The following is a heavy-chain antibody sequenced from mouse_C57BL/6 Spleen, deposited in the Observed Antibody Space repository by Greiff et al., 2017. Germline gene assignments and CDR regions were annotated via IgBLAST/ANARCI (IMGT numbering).Heavy chain of an antibody. CDR2: ISDGGSYT. CDR1: GFTFSSYA. V-gene: IGHV5-4*01. CDR3: ARDSEAMDY. Sequence: EVKVVESGGGLVKPGGSLKLSCAASGFTFSSYAMSWVRQTPEKRLEWVATISDGGSYTYYPDNVKGRFTISRDNAKNNLYRQMSHLKSEDTAMYYCARDSEAMDYWGQGTSVTVSS. J-gene: IGHJ4*01.